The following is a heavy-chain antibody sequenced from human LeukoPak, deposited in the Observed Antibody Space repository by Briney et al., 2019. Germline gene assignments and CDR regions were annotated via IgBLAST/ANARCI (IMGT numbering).Heavy chain of an antibody. CDR2: INAIGSNT. V-gene: IGHV3-23*01. J-gene: IGHJ5*02. Sequence: GGSLRLSCAASTGFTFRNNAIRWGRQAPGEGVEWASSINAIGSNTWYADSVKGRFTIYRDNSKNTLSLQMNSLRAEDTALYYCATHYGDYVNWFDPWGQGTLVTVSS. D-gene: IGHD4-17*01. CDR1: TGFTFRNNA. CDR3: ATHYGDYVNWFDP.